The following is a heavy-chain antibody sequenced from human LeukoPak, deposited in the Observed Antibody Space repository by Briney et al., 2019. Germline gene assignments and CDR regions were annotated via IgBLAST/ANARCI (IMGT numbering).Heavy chain of an antibody. CDR1: GFTFSTYD. V-gene: IGHV3-23*01. D-gene: IGHD1-26*01. CDR2: INDRGRST. J-gene: IGHJ3*02. Sequence: GSLRLSCAASGFTFSTYDITWVRQAPGDGLEWVSTINDRGRSTHYADSVKGRFTISRDNSKNTLYLQMDSLRAEDTAVYYCVRDTGRSYAEAFDIWGQGTKVTVSS. CDR3: VRDTGRSYAEAFDI.